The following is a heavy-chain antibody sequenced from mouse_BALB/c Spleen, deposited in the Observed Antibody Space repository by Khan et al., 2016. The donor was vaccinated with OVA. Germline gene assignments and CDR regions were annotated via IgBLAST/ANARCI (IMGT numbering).Heavy chain of an antibody. CDR2: IWSGGST. D-gene: IGHD2-4*01. Sequence: QVQLKESGPGLVQPSQSLSITCTVSGFSLTSYGIHWVRQSPGKGLVWLGVIWSGGSTDYDAAFISRLSISKDNSKSQVFFKMNSLQGNDTAIYYCARNYDYDEGLVYWGQGTLVTVSA. CDR3: ARNYDYDEGLVY. CDR1: GFSLTSYG. J-gene: IGHJ3*01. V-gene: IGHV2-2*02.